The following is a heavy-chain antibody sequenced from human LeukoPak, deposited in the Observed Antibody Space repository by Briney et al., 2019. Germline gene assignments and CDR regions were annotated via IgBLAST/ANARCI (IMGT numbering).Heavy chain of an antibody. CDR1: GGSISIYY. J-gene: IGHJ4*02. Sequence: SETLSLTCTVSGGSISIYYWSWIRQPAGKGLEWIGRIYTSGSTNYTPSLKSRVTMSVDTSKNQFSLKLSSVTAADTAVYYCARGPSVATNRAFDYWGQGTLVTVSS. V-gene: IGHV4-4*07. CDR3: ARGPSVATNRAFDY. D-gene: IGHD5-24*01. CDR2: IYTSGST.